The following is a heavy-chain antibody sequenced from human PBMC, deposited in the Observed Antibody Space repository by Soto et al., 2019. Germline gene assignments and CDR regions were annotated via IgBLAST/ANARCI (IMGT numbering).Heavy chain of an antibody. Sequence: QVRLQESGPGLVKPSQTLSLTCTVSGGSISSGGYYWSWIRKHPVKGLEWIGYIYYIGRTYYNPSLKSRVTISVDTSKNQFSLKLSSVTAADTAVYYFARIWGIAARQGPLTFDFWGQGTLVTVSS. J-gene: IGHJ4*02. V-gene: IGHV4-31*03. CDR2: IYYIGRT. CDR1: GGSISSGGYY. D-gene: IGHD6-6*01. CDR3: ARIWGIAARQGPLTFDF.